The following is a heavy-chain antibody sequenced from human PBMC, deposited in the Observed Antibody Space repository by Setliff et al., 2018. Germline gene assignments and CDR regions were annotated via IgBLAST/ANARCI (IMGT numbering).Heavy chain of an antibody. CDR1: GYTFTSYG. V-gene: IGHV1-18*01. CDR3: ARLPLPAAWELLDIRYYYYYMDV. J-gene: IGHJ6*03. D-gene: IGHD1-26*01. Sequence: GASVKVSYKASGYTFTSYGISWVRQAPGQGLEWMGWISAYNGNTNYAQKLQGRVTMTTDTSTSTAYMELRSLRSDDTAVYYCARLPLPAAWELLDIRYYYYYMDVWGKGTTVTVSS. CDR2: ISAYNGNT.